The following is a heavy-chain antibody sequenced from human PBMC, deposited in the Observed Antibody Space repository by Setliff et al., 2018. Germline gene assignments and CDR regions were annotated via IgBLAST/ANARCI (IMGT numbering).Heavy chain of an antibody. CDR1: GFSLSDYE. J-gene: IGHJ4*02. Sequence: PGGSLRLSCVASGFSLSDYEVDWVRQAPGKGLEWVSSVSGSGMTRDYTDSVKGRFTVSRDSSQNKIHLQMDSLRAEDTGKYFCARADSDSYSPYYFDFWGQGVLVTVS. CDR3: ARADSDSYSPYYFDF. CDR2: VSGSGMTR. D-gene: IGHD2-21*01. V-gene: IGHV3-48*03.